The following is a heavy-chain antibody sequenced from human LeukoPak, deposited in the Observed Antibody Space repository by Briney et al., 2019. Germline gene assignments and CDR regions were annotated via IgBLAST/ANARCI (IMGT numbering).Heavy chain of an antibody. J-gene: IGHJ5*02. CDR3: ARESGSMRWFDP. V-gene: IGHV4-4*07. Sequence: PSETLSLTCTVSGGSISGYYWSWIRQPAGKGLEWIGRMSTSGNSNYIPSLVSRVTMSVDTSKNQFSLNLSSVTAADTAVYYCARESGSMRWFDPWGQGTLVTASS. D-gene: IGHD6-25*01. CDR1: GGSISGYY. CDR2: MSTSGNS.